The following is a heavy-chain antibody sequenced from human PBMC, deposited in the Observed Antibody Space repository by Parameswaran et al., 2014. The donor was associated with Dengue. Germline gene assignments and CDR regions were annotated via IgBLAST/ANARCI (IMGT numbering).Heavy chain of an antibody. V-gene: IGHV3-74*01. D-gene: IGHD2-2*02. CDR3: ARGGYCSSTSCYIRYYYYYGMDV. J-gene: IGHJ6*02. CDR2: INSDGSST. Sequence: WIRQPPGKGLVWVSRINSDGSSTSYADSVKGRFTISRDNAKNTLYLQMNSLRAEDTAVYYCARGGYCSSTSCYIRYYYYYGMDVWGQGTTVTVSS.